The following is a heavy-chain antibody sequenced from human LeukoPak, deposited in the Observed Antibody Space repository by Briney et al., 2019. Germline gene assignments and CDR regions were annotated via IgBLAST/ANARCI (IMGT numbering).Heavy chain of an antibody. CDR3: ARTDTMIVVAPGAFDI. Sequence: GESLKISCKGSGYSFTSYWIGWVRQMPGKGLEWMGIIYPGDSDTRYSPSFQGQVTISADKSISTAYLRWSSLKASDTAMYYCARTDTMIVVAPGAFDIWGQGTMVTVSS. J-gene: IGHJ3*02. V-gene: IGHV5-51*01. CDR2: IYPGDSDT. D-gene: IGHD3-22*01. CDR1: GYSFTSYW.